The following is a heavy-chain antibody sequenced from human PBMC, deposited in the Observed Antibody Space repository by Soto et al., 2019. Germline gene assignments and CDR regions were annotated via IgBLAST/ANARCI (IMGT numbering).Heavy chain of an antibody. CDR2: INSYNGVT. D-gene: IGHD1-1*01. Sequence: QVQLVQSGAEVKKPGASVKVSCKASGYNLTNYGISWVRQAPGQGLQWMGWINSYNGVTNNAHNFQDRVSMTTDTSTSTAYLALRRLRSDDTAVYYCERARYNYASFDYWGQGSLVTVSS. CDR3: ERARYNYASFDY. V-gene: IGHV1-18*01. J-gene: IGHJ4*02. CDR1: GYNLTNYG.